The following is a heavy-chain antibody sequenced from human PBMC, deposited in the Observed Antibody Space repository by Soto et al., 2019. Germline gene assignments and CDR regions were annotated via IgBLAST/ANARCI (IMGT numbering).Heavy chain of an antibody. J-gene: IGHJ3*02. D-gene: IGHD5-12*01. CDR3: ARAGDIVMGTHELGAFDI. CDR2: IWYDGTNK. CDR1: GFIFSNYG. Sequence: LRLSCAASGFIFSNYGMHWVRQAAGKGLEWVAVIWYDGTNKYYADSVKGRFTISRDNSKNALYLQMNSLRAEDMAVYYCARAGDIVMGTHELGAFDIWGQGTVVTVSS. V-gene: IGHV3-33*01.